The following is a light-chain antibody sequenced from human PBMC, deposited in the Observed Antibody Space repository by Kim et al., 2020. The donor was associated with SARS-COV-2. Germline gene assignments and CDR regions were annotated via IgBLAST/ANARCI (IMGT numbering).Light chain of an antibody. CDR3: QQYNTYPWT. Sequence: ASVGDRVTITCRASPSIDTWLAWYQQKPGKAPKLLIYDASSLESGVPSRFSGSGSAAEFTLTITSLQPDDFATYFCQQYNTYPWTFGQGTKVDIK. CDR1: PSIDTW. J-gene: IGKJ1*01. V-gene: IGKV1-5*01. CDR2: DAS.